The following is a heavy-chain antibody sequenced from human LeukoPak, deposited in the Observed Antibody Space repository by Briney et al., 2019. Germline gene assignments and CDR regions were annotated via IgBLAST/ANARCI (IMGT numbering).Heavy chain of an antibody. D-gene: IGHD5-12*01. V-gene: IGHV3-48*01. CDR1: GFTFSTYI. CDR3: ARDGGYRGYDADC. CDR2: ISDSGAM. J-gene: IGHJ4*02. Sequence: PGGSLRLSCAASGFTFSTYIMKWVPEAPGKGLEWVSSISDSGAMYYADSVRGRFTISRENAQNSLFLQMNSLRAEDTAVYYCARDGGYRGYDADCWGQGTLVTVSS.